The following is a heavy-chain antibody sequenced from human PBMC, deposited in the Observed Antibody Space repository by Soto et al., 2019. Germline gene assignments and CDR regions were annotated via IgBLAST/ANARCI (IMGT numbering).Heavy chain of an antibody. Sequence: PSETLSLTCTVSGGSISSYYWSWIRQPPGKGLEWIGYIYYSGSTNYNPSLKSRVTISVDTSKNQFSLKLSSVTAADTAVYYCARVGTTVVMNWFEPWGQGTLVTVSS. V-gene: IGHV4-59*01. CDR1: GGSISSYY. J-gene: IGHJ5*02. D-gene: IGHD4-17*01. CDR3: ARVGTTVVMNWFEP. CDR2: IYYSGST.